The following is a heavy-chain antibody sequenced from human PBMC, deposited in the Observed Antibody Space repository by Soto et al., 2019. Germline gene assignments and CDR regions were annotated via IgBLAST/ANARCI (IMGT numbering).Heavy chain of an antibody. D-gene: IGHD3-3*01. CDR3: ARGQRFSDWFDP. J-gene: IGHJ5*02. CDR2: VYSSGGT. Sequence: SETLSLTCTVSGGSMSSYYWTWIRQPAGKGLEWIGRVYSSGGTHYNPSLKSRVTISLDTSKNQFSLRLLSVTDADTAVHYCARGQRFSDWFDPWGQGTLVTVSS. V-gene: IGHV4-4*07. CDR1: GGSMSSYY.